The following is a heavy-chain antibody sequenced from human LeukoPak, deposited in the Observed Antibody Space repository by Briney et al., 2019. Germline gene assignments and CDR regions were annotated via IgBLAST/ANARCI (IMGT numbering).Heavy chain of an antibody. J-gene: IGHJ4*02. CDR3: ARAGYCSGGSCYSGYFDY. Sequence: PSETLSLTCTVSGGSVSSYYWSWIRQTPEKGLEWIGYMSYSGRTDYGPSLKSRVTMSVDTSKNQFSLKMSYVTAADTGVYYCARAGYCSGGSCYSGYFDYWGQGTLVTVSS. CDR1: GGSVSSYY. D-gene: IGHD2-15*01. V-gene: IGHV4-59*02. CDR2: MSYSGRT.